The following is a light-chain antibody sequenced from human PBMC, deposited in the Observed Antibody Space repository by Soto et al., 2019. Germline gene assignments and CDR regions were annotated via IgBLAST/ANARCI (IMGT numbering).Light chain of an antibody. V-gene: IGKV1-33*01. Sequence: DIQMTQSPSSLSASVGDRVTITCQASQDIGNFLNWYQQKPGKAPKILIYDASNFEAGVPSRFSGSGSGTDFTFTISGLQPEDFATYYCQQYDNLLMYTFGRGTKLELK. CDR2: DAS. CDR3: QQYDNLLMYT. J-gene: IGKJ2*01. CDR1: QDIGNF.